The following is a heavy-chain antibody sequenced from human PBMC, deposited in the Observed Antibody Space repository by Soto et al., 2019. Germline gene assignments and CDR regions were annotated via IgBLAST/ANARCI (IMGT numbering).Heavy chain of an antibody. J-gene: IGHJ4*02. CDR2: IYYSGST. D-gene: IGHD3-22*01. V-gene: IGHV4-31*03. CDR3: ARGDSSGYFDY. Sequence: PSETLSLACTLSGGSISSGGYYWSWIRQHPGKGLEWIGYIYYSGSTYYNPSLKSRVTISVDTSKNQFSLKLSSVTAADTAVYYCARGDSSGYFDYWGQGTLVTVSS. CDR1: GGSISSGGYY.